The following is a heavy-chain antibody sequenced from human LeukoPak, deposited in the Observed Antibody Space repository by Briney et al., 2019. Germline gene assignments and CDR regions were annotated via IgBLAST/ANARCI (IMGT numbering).Heavy chain of an antibody. CDR2: IRYDGNNE. D-gene: IGHD4-17*01. J-gene: IGHJ1*01. V-gene: IGHV3-30*02. CDR1: GFTSSSSW. CDR3: VKDPYSGDFAEYFHH. Sequence: PGGSLRHSSAASGFTSSSSWMRAVRHAPGSGLERVALIRYDGNNEDYVDSVKGRFTISRDNSKNTLYLQIDSLRVDDTAVYYCVKDPYSGDFAEYFHHWGQGTLVTVSS.